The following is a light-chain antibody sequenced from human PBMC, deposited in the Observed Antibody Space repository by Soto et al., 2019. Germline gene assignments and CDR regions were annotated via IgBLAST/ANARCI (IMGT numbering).Light chain of an antibody. Sequence: DIQVTQSKSSLSASVGDRVTITCRASQSIGDSLHWYQQIPGKAPHLLIYSASTLETGFPPRFRGSGSGTDFTLTISSLQPEDFATYYCQQSYSIPTTFGQGTRLEIK. CDR3: QQSYSIPTT. V-gene: IGKV1-39*01. CDR1: QSIGDS. CDR2: SAS. J-gene: IGKJ5*01.